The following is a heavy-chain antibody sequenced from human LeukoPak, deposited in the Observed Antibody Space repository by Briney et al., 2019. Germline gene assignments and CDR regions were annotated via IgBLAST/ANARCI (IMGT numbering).Heavy chain of an antibody. V-gene: IGHV4-59*01. D-gene: IGHD6-13*01. J-gene: IGHJ4*02. CDR3: ARGGGYSSSWTY. Sequence: SETLSLTCTVSGGSINSYYWSWIRQPPGKGLEWIGYIYYSGSTNYNPSLKIRVTISVDTSKNQFSLKLSSVTAADTAVYYCARGGGYSSSWTYWGQGTLVTVSS. CDR2: IYYSGST. CDR1: GGSINSYY.